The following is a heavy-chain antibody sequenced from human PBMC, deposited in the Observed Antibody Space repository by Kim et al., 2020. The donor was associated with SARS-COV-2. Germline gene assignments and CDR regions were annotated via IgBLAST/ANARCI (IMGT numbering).Heavy chain of an antibody. V-gene: IGHV6-1*01. Sequence: NDYAVSVKSPITINPDTSKNQFSLQLNSVTPEDTAVYYCARVKGFFWFDPWGQGTLVTVSA. CDR3: ARVKGFFWFDP. J-gene: IGHJ5*02. CDR2: N.